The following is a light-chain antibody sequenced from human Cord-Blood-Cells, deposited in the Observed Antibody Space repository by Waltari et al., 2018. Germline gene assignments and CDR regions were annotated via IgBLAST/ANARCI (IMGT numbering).Light chain of an antibody. J-gene: IGKJ3*01. V-gene: IGKV3-20*01. CDR2: GAS. CDR3: QQYGSSRFT. CDR1: QSVSSSY. Sequence: IVLTQSPGTLSLSPGERATLSCRASQSVSSSYFACYQQKPGQAPRLLNYGASSRATGIADRFSGSGSGTDFTLISSRLEPEDFAVYYCQQYGSSRFTFGPGTKVDIK.